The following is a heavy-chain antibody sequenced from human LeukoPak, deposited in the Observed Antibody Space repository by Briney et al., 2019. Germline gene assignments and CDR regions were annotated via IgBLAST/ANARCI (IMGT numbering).Heavy chain of an antibody. CDR1: GGTFSSYT. J-gene: IGHJ6*02. Sequence: SVKVSCKASGGTFSSYTISWVRQAHGQGLECMGRIIPILGIANYAQKFQGRVTITADKSTSTAYMELNSLRSEDTAVFYCARGHQPPYYGMDVWGQGTTVTVSS. CDR3: ARGHQPPYYGMDV. CDR2: IIPILGIA. V-gene: IGHV1-69*02.